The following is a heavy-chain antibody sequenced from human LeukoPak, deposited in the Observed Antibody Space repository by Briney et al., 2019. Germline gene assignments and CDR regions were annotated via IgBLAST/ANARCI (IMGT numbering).Heavy chain of an antibody. CDR2: ISWDGGST. CDR1: GFTFDDYA. CDR3: AKSGYSYVSYYGMDV. Sequence: RGSLRLSCAASGFTFDDYAMHWVRQAPGKGLEWVSLISWDGGSTYYADSVKGRFTISRDNSKNSLYLQMNSLRAEDTALYYYAKSGYSYVSYYGMDVWGKGTTVTVSS. J-gene: IGHJ6*04. D-gene: IGHD5-18*01. V-gene: IGHV3-43D*04.